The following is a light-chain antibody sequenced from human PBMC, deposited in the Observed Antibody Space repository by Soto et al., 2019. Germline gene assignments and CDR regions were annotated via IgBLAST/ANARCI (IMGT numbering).Light chain of an antibody. Sequence: EIVLTQSPGTLSLSPGERATLSCRASQSVSSSYLAWYQQKPGQAPRLLIYGASTRATDIPARFSGSGSGTEFTLTISSLQSEDFAVYYCQQYNSWPPITFGQGTRLEI. V-gene: IGKV3-15*01. CDR3: QQYNSWPPIT. CDR1: QSVSSSY. J-gene: IGKJ5*01. CDR2: GAS.